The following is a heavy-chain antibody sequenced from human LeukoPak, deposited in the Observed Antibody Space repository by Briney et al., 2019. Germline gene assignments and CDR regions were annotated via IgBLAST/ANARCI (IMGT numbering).Heavy chain of an antibody. Sequence: ASVKVSCKASGYTFTDYYIHWVRQAPGQGLEWMGWINPNSGGTNYAQKFQGRVTMTRDTSISTAYMELSRLRSDDTAVYYCAREPDNIGWQKFDYWGQGTLVTVSS. J-gene: IGHJ4*02. V-gene: IGHV1-2*02. CDR2: INPNSGGT. CDR1: GYTFTDYY. CDR3: AREPDNIGWQKFDY. D-gene: IGHD6-19*01.